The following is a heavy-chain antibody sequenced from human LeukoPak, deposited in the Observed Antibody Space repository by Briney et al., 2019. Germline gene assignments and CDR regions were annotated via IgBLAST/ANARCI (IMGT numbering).Heavy chain of an antibody. V-gene: IGHV3-30*03. J-gene: IGHJ4*02. D-gene: IGHD3-22*01. CDR1: GFTFSSYG. CDR2: ISYDGSNK. CDR3: ARDQREYYYDSSGYYSRINYFDY. Sequence: GRSLRLSCAASGFTFSSYGMHWVRQAPGKGLEGVAVISYDGSNKYYADSVKGRFTISRDNSKNTLYLQMNSLRAEDTAVYYCARDQREYYYDSSGYYSRINYFDYWGQGNLVTVSS.